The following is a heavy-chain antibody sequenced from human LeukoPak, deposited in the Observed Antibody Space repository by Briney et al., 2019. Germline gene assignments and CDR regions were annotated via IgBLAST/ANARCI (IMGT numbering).Heavy chain of an antibody. J-gene: IGHJ6*02. V-gene: IGHV3-23*01. Sequence: PGGSLRLSCAASGFTFSSYAMSWVRQAPGKGLEWVSAISGSGGSTYYADSVKGRFTISRDNSKNTLYLQMNSLRAEDTAVYYCASDYSHHYYYYGMDVWGQGTTVTVSS. D-gene: IGHD4-11*01. CDR3: ASDYSHHYYYYGMDV. CDR2: ISGSGGST. CDR1: GFTFSSYA.